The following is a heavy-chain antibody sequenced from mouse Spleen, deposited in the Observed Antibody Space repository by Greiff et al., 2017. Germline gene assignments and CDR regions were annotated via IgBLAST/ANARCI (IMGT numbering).Heavy chain of an antibody. CDR3: TRVFYYYGSSDY. D-gene: IGHD1-1*01. V-gene: IGHV5-9-1*02. CDR2: ISSGGDYI. J-gene: IGHJ2*01. Sequence: EVQLVESGEGLVKPGGSLKLSCAASGFTFSSYAMSWVRQTPEKRLEWVAYISSGGDYIYYADTVKGRFTISRDNARNTLYLQMSSLKSEDTAMYYCTRVFYYYGSSDYWGQGTTLTVSS. CDR1: GFTFSSYA.